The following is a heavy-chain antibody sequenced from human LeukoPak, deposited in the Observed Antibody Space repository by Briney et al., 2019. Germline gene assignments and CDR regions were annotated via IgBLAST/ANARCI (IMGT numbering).Heavy chain of an antibody. V-gene: IGHV4-59*01. CDR2: ISDTGTT. CDR1: GGSISSYY. J-gene: IGHJ4*02. CDR3: ATGYYEPFEK. Sequence: SETLSLTCTVSGGSISSYYWNWIRQPPGKGPEWIGCISDTGTTKYNPASKSRVTISVDTSKNQFSLKLTSVTAADTAVYFCATGYYEPFEKWGQGTLVSVSS. D-gene: IGHD3-22*01.